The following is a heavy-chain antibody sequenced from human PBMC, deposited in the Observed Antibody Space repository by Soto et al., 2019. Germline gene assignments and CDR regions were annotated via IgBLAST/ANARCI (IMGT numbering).Heavy chain of an antibody. Sequence: EVQLLESGGGLVQPGGSLRLSCAASGFTFSSYAMSWVRQAPGKGLEWDSAISGSGGSTYYADSVKGRFSISRDNSKNTLEIHVCSLRAEYTAVDYCAKDVPQPRIEVVIYGFDYGGQRTLVTVGS. J-gene: IGHJ4*02. CDR3: AKDVPQPRIEVVIYGFDY. CDR1: GFTFSSYA. CDR2: ISGSGGST. D-gene: IGHD3-22*01. V-gene: IGHV3-23*01.